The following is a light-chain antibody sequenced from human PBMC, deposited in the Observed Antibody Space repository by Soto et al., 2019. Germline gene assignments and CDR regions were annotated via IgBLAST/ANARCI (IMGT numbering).Light chain of an antibody. CDR3: CSYAGSSTLYV. Sequence: QSVLTQPASVSGSPGQSITISCTGTSSDVGSYNLVSWYQQHPGKAPNVIIYEVSKRPSGVSNRFSGAKSGNTASLTISGLQAEDEADYYCCSYAGSSTLYVFGTGTKVTVL. J-gene: IGLJ1*01. CDR1: SSDVGSYNL. V-gene: IGLV2-23*02. CDR2: EVS.